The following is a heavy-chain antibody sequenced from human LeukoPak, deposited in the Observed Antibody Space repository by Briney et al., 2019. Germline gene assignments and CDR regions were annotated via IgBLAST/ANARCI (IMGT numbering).Heavy chain of an antibody. Sequence: GGSLRLSCAASGFTFSSYAMIWVRQAPGKGLEWASAITASGGSTYYADAVRGRFTISRDNSKNTLYLQMNSLRAEDTAIYYCTRVGYIDEGIDYWGQGTLVTVSS. CDR1: GFTFSSYA. CDR2: ITASGGST. J-gene: IGHJ4*02. V-gene: IGHV3-23*01. CDR3: TRVGYIDEGIDY. D-gene: IGHD5-24*01.